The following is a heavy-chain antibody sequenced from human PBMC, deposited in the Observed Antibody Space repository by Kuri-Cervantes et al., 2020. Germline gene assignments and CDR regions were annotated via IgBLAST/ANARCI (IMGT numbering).Heavy chain of an antibody. CDR1: GYTFTGYY. Sequence: ASVKVSCKASGYTFTGYYMHWVRQAPGQGLEWMGWINPNSGSTGYAQKFQGRVTMTRNTSISTAYMELSSLRSGDTAVYYCARGRPSSSWTYMYYYGMDVWGQGTTVTVSS. CDR3: ARGRPSSSWTYMYYYGMDV. V-gene: IGHV1-8*02. D-gene: IGHD6-13*01. J-gene: IGHJ6*02. CDR2: INPNSGST.